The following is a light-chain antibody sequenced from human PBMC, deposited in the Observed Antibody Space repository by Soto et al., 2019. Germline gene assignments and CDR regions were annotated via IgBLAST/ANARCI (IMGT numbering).Light chain of an antibody. CDR2: GAS. V-gene: IGKV3-20*01. Sequence: IVLAQSPGTLSLSPGERATLSCRASQSVGSNYLAWYQQKPGQAPRLLIYGASSRATGIPDRFSGSGSGTDFTLTISRLEPQDFAVYYCQKYHDSPRTFGQGTKVDIK. CDR3: QKYHDSPRT. CDR1: QSVGSNY. J-gene: IGKJ1*01.